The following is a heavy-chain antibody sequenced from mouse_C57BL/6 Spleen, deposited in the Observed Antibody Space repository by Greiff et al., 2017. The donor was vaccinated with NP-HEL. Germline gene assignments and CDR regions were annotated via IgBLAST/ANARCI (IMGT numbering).Heavy chain of an antibody. V-gene: IGHV1-22*01. CDR2: INPNNGGT. CDR3: ASVYDGYYRFDY. J-gene: IGHJ2*01. CDR1: GYTFTDYN. Sequence: EVQLQQSGPELVKPGASVKMSCKASGYTFTDYNMHWVKQSHGKSLEWIGYINPNNGGTSYNQKFKGKATLTVNKSSSTAYMELRSLTSEDSAVYYCASVYDGYYRFDYWGQGTTLTVSS. D-gene: IGHD2-3*01.